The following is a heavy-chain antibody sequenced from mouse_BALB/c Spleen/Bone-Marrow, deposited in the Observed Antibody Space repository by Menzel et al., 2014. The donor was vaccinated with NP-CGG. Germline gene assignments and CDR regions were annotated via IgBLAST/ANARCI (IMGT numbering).Heavy chain of an antibody. D-gene: IGHD2-4*01. CDR3: ARLITTGGFAY. CDR1: GYTFSTYW. J-gene: IGHJ3*01. CDR2: ILPGSGTT. Sequence: QVQLKQSGAELMKPGASVKISCKATGYTFSTYWTEWVKQRPGHGLEWIGEILPGSGTTNYNEKFKGKATFTADTSSNTAYMQLSSLTSEDSAVYYCARLITTGGFAYWGQGTLVTVSA. V-gene: IGHV1-9*01.